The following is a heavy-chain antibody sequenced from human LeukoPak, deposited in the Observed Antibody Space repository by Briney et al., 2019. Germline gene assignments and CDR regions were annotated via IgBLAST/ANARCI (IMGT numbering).Heavy chain of an antibody. CDR3: ARDGTGYGWFGEPRAFDI. J-gene: IGHJ3*02. Sequence: SETLSLTCTVSGGSISSYYWSWIRQPPGKGLEWIGYIYYSGSTNYNPSLKSRVTISVDTSKNQFSLKLSSVTAADTAVYYCARDGTGYGWFGEPRAFDIWGQGTMVTVSS. CDR1: GGSISSYY. V-gene: IGHV4-59*01. CDR2: IYYSGST. D-gene: IGHD3-10*01.